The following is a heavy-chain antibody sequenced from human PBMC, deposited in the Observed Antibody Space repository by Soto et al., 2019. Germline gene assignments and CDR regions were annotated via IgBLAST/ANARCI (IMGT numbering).Heavy chain of an antibody. CDR3: AKGKNDFWSGYYYYYYMDV. CDR2: ISGSGGST. Sequence: GGSLRLSCAASGFTFSSYAMSWVRQAPGKGLEWVSAISGSGGSTYYADSVKGRFTISRDNSKNTLYLQMNSLRAEDTAVYYCAKGKNDFWSGYYYYYYMDVWGKGTTVTVSS. J-gene: IGHJ6*03. CDR1: GFTFSSYA. V-gene: IGHV3-23*01. D-gene: IGHD3-3*01.